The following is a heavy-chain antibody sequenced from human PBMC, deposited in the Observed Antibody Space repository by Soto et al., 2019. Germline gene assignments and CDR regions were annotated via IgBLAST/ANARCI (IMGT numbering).Heavy chain of an antibody. CDR3: ARAPTVTTYDY. J-gene: IGHJ4*02. Sequence: SETLSLTWTVSGGSISSYYWSWIRQPPGKGLEWIGYIYYSGSTNYNPSLKSRVTISVDTSKNRFSLKLSSVTAADTAVYYCARAPTVTTYDYWGQGTLVTVSS. D-gene: IGHD4-17*01. V-gene: IGHV4-59*01. CDR2: IYYSGST. CDR1: GGSISSYY.